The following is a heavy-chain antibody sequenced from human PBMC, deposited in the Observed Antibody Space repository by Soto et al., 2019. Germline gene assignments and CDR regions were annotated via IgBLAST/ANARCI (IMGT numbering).Heavy chain of an antibody. CDR3: ARGRLSSGY. V-gene: IGHV3-7*01. CDR1: GFPFSSYW. D-gene: IGHD5-12*01. J-gene: IGHJ4*02. Sequence: GGSLRLSCAASGFPFSSYWMSWVRQAPGKGLEWVAAIKEDGSEKYHVDSVKGRFTISRDNAKNSLYLQMNSLRAEDTAVYYCARGRLSSGYWGQGTLVTVSS. CDR2: IKEDGSEK.